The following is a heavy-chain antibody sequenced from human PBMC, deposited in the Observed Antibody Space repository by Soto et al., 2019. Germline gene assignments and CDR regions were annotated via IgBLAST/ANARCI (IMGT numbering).Heavy chain of an antibody. V-gene: IGHV3-48*03. CDR3: ARGYGVAYGFDF. CDR1: GFSFIDYE. CDR2: ISTTGTT. D-gene: IGHD3-16*01. J-gene: IGHJ4*02. Sequence: EVQLVESGGGLVQPGGSLRLSCAASGFSFIDYEMNWVRQAPGKGPEWVSFISTTGTTYYAASVRGRFRFSRDNTTNSLSLQMNSLTAEATAVYYCARGYGVAYGFDFWGQGSLVTVSS.